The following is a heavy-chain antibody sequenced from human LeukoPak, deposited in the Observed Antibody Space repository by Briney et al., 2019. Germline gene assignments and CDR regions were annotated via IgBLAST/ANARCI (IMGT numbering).Heavy chain of an antibody. D-gene: IGHD3-16*02. CDR3: AKRFGGVIVRLLFDI. Sequence: PGGSLRLSCAASGFTFSSYAMSWVRQAPGKGLEWVSAISGSGGSTYYADSVKGRFTISRDNSKNTLYLQMNSLRAEDTAVYHCAKRFGGVIVRLLFDIWGQGTMVTVSS. CDR1: GFTFSSYA. V-gene: IGHV3-23*01. J-gene: IGHJ3*02. CDR2: ISGSGGST.